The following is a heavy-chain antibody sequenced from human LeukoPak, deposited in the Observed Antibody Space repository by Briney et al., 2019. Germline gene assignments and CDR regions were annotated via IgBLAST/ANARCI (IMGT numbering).Heavy chain of an antibody. D-gene: IGHD3-10*01. Sequence: ASVKVSCKASGYTFTSYDINWVRQAPGQGLEWMGGIIPIFGTANYAQKFQGRVTITADESTSTAYMELSSLRSEDTAAYYCARAAEVRGVKYYYYGMDVWGQGTTVTVSS. V-gene: IGHV1-69*13. CDR1: GYTFTSYD. CDR3: ARAAEVRGVKYYYYGMDV. J-gene: IGHJ6*02. CDR2: IIPIFGTA.